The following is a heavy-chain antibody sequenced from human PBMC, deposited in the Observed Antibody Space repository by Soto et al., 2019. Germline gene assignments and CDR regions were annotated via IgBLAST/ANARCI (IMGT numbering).Heavy chain of an antibody. CDR1: GQSFSGHS. Sequence: QVQLQQWGAGLVKPSETLSLSCAVYGQSFSGHSWAWISQPPGKGLEWIGEISESGSTYYNPSLKSRVTISTDTSKNQFSLKLNSVTAADTAAYFCARGSGIVALPGELEDVNYDFWGQGTLVNVSS. CDR3: ARGSGIVALPGELEDVNYDF. D-gene: IGHD1-1*01. V-gene: IGHV4-34*01. J-gene: IGHJ4*02. CDR2: ISESGST.